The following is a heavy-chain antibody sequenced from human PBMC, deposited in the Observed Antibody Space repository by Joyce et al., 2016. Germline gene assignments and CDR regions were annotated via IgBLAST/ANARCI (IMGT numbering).Heavy chain of an antibody. J-gene: IGHJ5*02. V-gene: IGHV3-30-3*01. CDR2: ISSDGSNK. Sequence: VESGGGVGQPGRSLTLSCAASGFSFSQFSMVWIRQAPGKGLEWAAVISSDGSNKYYADSAKGRFIISRDNSKNTLNLQMTGLRSDDTGVYYCAGGTTVTRMGNWFDPWGQGTLVTVSS. CDR3: AGGTTVTRMGNWFDP. CDR1: GFSFSQFS. D-gene: IGHD4-17*01.